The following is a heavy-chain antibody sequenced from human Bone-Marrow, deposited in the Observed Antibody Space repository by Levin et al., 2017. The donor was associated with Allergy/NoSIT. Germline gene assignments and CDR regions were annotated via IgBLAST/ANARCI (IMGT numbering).Heavy chain of an antibody. CDR3: ATTARLLDY. J-gene: IGHJ4*02. V-gene: IGHV3-11*01. Sequence: GGSLRLSCAVSGFSFSDYYMNWIRQAPGKGLEYISYISQSGHDIIYADSVKGRFTVSRDNAMSSVYLQMNSLRADDTAVYYCATTARLLDYWGQGALVTVSS. D-gene: IGHD1-14*01. CDR1: GFSFSDYY. CDR2: ISQSGHDI.